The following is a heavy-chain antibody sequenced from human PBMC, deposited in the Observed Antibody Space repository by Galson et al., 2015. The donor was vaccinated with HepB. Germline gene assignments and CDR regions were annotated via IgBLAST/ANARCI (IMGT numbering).Heavy chain of an antibody. CDR3: VRALAGVTGS. Sequence: SLRLSCAASNFPFSVSWMSWVRQPPGKGLEWVANINQAGNEKYYVDSVRGRFTISRDNAKSSLYLEMNSLRAEDTALYYCVRALAGVTGSWGQEALVIVSS. CDR2: INQAGNEK. V-gene: IGHV3-7*03. D-gene: IGHD2-15*01. CDR1: NFPFSVSW. J-gene: IGHJ4*02.